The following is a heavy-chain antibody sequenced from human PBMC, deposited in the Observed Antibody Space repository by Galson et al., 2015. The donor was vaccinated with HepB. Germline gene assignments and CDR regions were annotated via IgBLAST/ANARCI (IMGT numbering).Heavy chain of an antibody. J-gene: IGHJ4*02. V-gene: IGHV3-21*01. CDR2: IRSSSSYI. D-gene: IGHD3-10*01. CDR3: ARDPIVWFGTHGDY. Sequence: LRLSCAASGFTFSSYTMNWVRQAPGKGLEWVSSIRSSSSYIYYADSVKGRFAISRDNAKNSLYLQMNSLRAEDTAVYYCARDPIVWFGTHGDYWGQGTLVTVSP. CDR1: GFTFSSYT.